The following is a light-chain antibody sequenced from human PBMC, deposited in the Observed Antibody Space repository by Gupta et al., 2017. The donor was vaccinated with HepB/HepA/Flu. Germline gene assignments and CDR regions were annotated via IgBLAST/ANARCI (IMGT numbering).Light chain of an antibody. CDR3: QQYNDWFPLT. Sequence: IVMTQSPANLSVSPGERATLSCRASQTVRSDLAWYQQKPGQAPRLLIYGASTRATGIPARFSGTGSGTEFTLTITSLQSEDFAVYYCQQYNDWFPLTFGGGTKVEIK. CDR2: GAS. V-gene: IGKV3-15*01. CDR1: QTVRSD. J-gene: IGKJ4*01.